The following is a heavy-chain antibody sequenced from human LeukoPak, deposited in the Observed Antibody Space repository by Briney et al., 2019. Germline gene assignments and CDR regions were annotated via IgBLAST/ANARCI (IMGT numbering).Heavy chain of an antibody. D-gene: IGHD3-9*01. J-gene: IGHJ5*02. CDR1: GYSFTSYW. CDR2: IYPGDSAT. V-gene: IGHV5-51*01. Sequence: GESLKISCKGSGYSFTSYWIGWVRQMPGKGLEWMGIIYPGDSATRYSPSFQGQATISADKSISTAYLQWSSLKASDTAMYYCARLDLVDILTGYYKGGDWFDPWGQGTLDTVSS. CDR3: ARLDLVDILTGYYKGGDWFDP.